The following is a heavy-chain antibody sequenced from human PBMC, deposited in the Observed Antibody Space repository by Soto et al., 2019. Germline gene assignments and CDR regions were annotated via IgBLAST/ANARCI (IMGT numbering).Heavy chain of an antibody. CDR3: SGGVGDAF. D-gene: IGHD1-26*01. CDR2: TNPDGSEK. V-gene: IGHV3-7*04. Sequence: EVHLVEYGGGLVQTGGSLRLSCAISESTVRRDRMNWVRQAQGKGLEWVAHTNPDGSEKYDADSVKGRFTITRDNAKNLLYLQMNSLRVGDTAMYYCSGGVGDAFWGQGTLVTVSS. J-gene: IGHJ4*02. CDR1: ESTVRRDR.